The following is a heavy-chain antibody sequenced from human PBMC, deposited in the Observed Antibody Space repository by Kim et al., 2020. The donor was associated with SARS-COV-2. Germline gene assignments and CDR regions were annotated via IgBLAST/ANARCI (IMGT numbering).Heavy chain of an antibody. CDR1: GFTFSSYS. CDR2: ISSSSSYI. D-gene: IGHD6-13*01. Sequence: GGSLRLSCAASGFTFSSYSMNWVRQAPGKGLEWVSSISSSSSYIYYADSVKGRFTISRDNAKNSLYLQMNSLRAEDTAVYYCARGAPAHSGYSSSWLDWFDPWGQGTLVTVSS. V-gene: IGHV3-21*01. CDR3: ARGAPAHSGYSSSWLDWFDP. J-gene: IGHJ5*02.